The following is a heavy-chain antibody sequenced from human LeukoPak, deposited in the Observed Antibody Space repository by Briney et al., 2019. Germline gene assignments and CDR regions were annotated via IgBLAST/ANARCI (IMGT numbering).Heavy chain of an antibody. CDR1: GGSISSSSYY. CDR2: IYYSGST. V-gene: IGHV4-39*01. Sequence: SETLSLTCTVSGGSISSSSYYWGWIRQPPGKGLEWIGSIYYSGSTYYNPSLKSRVTISVGTSKNQFSLKLGSVTAADTAVYYCARLGMVRGVIITFPFDYWGQGTLVTVSS. CDR3: ARLGMVRGVIITFPFDY. J-gene: IGHJ4*02. D-gene: IGHD3-10*01.